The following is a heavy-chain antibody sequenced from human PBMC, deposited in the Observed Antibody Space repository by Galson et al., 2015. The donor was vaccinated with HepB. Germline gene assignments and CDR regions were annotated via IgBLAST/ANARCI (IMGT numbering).Heavy chain of an antibody. CDR1: GFTFSSYS. CDR2: IRSSSSYI. V-gene: IGHV3-21*01. CDR3: ARSRSSSWYDGMDV. D-gene: IGHD6-13*01. J-gene: IGHJ6*02. Sequence: SLRLSCAASGFTFSSYSMNWVRQAPGKGLEWVSSIRSSSSYIYYADSVKGRFTTSRDNAKNSLYLQMYSLRGEDTAVYYCARSRSSSWYDGMDVWGQGTTVTVSS.